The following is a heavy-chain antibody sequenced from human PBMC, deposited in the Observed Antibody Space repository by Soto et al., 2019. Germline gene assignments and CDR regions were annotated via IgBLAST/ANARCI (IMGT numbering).Heavy chain of an antibody. Sequence: PSETLSLTCTVSGGSISSGNYYWSWIRQPPGKGLEWIGFISYSGTTNYNPSLKSRVTISVDKSKNQFSLKLSSVTAADTAVYYCAVNRGEGSGFCSYWGQGTLVTVSS. J-gene: IGHJ4*02. D-gene: IGHD3-22*01. CDR1: GGSISSGNYY. CDR3: AVNRGEGSGFCSY. CDR2: ISYSGTT. V-gene: IGHV4-61*05.